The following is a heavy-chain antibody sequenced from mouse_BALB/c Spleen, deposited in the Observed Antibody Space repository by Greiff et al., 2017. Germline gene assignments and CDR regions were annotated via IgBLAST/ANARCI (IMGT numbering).Heavy chain of an antibody. Sequence: VKLVESGAELVRPGSSVKISCKASGYAFSSYWMNWVKQRPGQGLEWIGQIYPGDGDTNYNGKFKGKATLTADKSSSTAYMQLSSLTSEDSAVYFCARSGNYYGSSYGYWGQGTTLTVSS. CDR3: ARSGNYYGSSYGY. J-gene: IGHJ2*01. D-gene: IGHD1-1*01. CDR2: IYPGDGDT. CDR1: GYAFSSYW. V-gene: IGHV1-80*01.